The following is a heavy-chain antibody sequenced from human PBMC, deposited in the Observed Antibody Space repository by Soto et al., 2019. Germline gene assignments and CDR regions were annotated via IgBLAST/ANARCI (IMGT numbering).Heavy chain of an antibody. CDR1: GFTFSSYS. CDR3: ARDQAMIQLPYYYYYGMDV. D-gene: IGHD5-18*01. V-gene: IGHV3-48*02. J-gene: IGHJ6*02. CDR2: ISSSSSTI. Sequence: LRLSWAASGFTFSSYSTNWVRQAPGKGLEWVSYISSSSSTIYYADSVKGRFTISRDNAKNSLYLQMNSLRDEDTAVYYCARDQAMIQLPYYYYYGMDVWGQGTTVTVSS.